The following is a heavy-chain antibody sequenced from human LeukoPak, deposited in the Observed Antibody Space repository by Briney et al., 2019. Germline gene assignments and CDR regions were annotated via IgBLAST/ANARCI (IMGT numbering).Heavy chain of an antibody. J-gene: IGHJ3*02. V-gene: IGHV4-59*01. CDR3: ARTGGSGAFDI. D-gene: IGHD3-16*01. CDR2: IYYSGST. Sequence: SETLSLTCTVSGGSINNYYWSWIRQPPGKGLEWIGNIYYSGSTNYNPSLNSRLTMSIDASKHHFSLKLSSVSAADTAVYYCARTGGSGAFDIWGQGTLVTVSS. CDR1: GGSINNYY.